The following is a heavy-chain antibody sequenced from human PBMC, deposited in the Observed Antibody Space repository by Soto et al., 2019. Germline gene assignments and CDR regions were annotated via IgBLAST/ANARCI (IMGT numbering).Heavy chain of an antibody. CDR1: GGSISSGSYY. CDR3: ARYYDILTGAYFDY. CDR2: IYYSGIT. V-gene: IGHV4-39*01. J-gene: IGHJ4*02. Sequence: QLLESGPGLVKPSETLSLTCTVSGGSISSGSYYWGWLRQPPGKGLEWIGSIYYSGITYYNPSLKSRVTISIDTSKNQFPLKLSSVTAADTAVYYCARYYDILTGAYFDYWGQGTLVTVSS. D-gene: IGHD3-9*01.